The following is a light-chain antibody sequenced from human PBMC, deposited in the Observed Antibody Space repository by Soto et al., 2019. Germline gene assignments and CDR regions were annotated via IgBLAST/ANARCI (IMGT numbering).Light chain of an antibody. CDR1: QSVSSN. J-gene: IGKJ1*01. V-gene: IGKV3-15*01. CDR3: LHYYEWPRWT. CDR2: GAS. Sequence: EIVMTQSPATLSVSPGARVPLSCRASQSVSSNLAWYQQKPGQAPRLLIYGASTTATGIPARFSGSGTGTEFTLTISSLQSEDFAVYYCLHYYEWPRWTFGQGTKVDIK.